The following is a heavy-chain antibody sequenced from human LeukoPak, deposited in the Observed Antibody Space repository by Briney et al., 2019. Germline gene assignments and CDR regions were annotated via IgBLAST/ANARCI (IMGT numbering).Heavy chain of an antibody. D-gene: IGHD4-23*01. J-gene: IGHJ4*02. CDR1: GGSISSSSYY. CDR2: IYYSGST. Sequence: PPETLSLTCTVSGGSISSSSYYWGWIRQPPGKGLEWIGSIYYSGSTYYNPSLKSRVTISVDTSKNQFSLKLSSVTAADTAVYYCARHSSSRGNSGDYWGQGTLVTVSS. CDR3: ARHSSSRGNSGDY. V-gene: IGHV4-39*01.